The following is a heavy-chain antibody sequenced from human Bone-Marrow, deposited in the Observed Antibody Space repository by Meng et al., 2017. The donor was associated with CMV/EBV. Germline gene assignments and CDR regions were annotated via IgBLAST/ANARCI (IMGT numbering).Heavy chain of an antibody. Sequence: SETLSLTCTVSGYSISSGYYWGWIRQPPGKGLEWIGSIYHSGSTYYNPSLKSRVTISVDTSKNQFSLKLYSVIATDTAVYYCARSLYCCGGSCRPHISFELWGQGTLVTVSS. J-gene: IGHJ4*02. CDR1: GYSISSGYY. CDR2: IYHSGST. CDR3: ARSLYCCGGSCRPHISFEL. D-gene: IGHD2-15*01. V-gene: IGHV4-38-2*02.